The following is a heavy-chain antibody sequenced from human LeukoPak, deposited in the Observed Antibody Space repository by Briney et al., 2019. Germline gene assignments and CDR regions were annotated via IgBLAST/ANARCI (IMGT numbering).Heavy chain of an antibody. J-gene: IGHJ4*02. CDR2: ISSSGSTI. CDR3: AGDPNKGSSGYFDY. CDR1: GFTFSDYY. V-gene: IGHV3-11*01. D-gene: IGHD3-22*01. Sequence: GGSLRLSCAASGFTFSDYYMSWIRQALGKGLEWVSYISSSGSTIYYADSVKGRFTISRDNAKNSLYLQMNSLRAEDTAVYYCAGDPNKGSSGYFDYWGQGTLVTVSS.